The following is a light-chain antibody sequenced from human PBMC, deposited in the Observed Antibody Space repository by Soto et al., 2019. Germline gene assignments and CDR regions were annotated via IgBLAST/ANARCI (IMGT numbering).Light chain of an antibody. CDR3: QQYSSYSRT. V-gene: IGKV1-5*01. CDR1: QSISSW. J-gene: IGKJ1*01. CDR2: DAS. Sequence: DIQMTQSPSTLSASVGDRVTITCRASQSISSWLAWYQQKPGKAPKVLIYDASSLESGVPSRFSGSGSGTEFTLTISNLQPDDFATYFCQQYSSYSRTFGQGTKVEIK.